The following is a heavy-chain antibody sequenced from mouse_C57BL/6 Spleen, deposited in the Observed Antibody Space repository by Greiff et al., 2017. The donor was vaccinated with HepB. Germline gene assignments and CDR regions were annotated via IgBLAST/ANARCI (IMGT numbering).Heavy chain of an antibody. J-gene: IGHJ4*01. D-gene: IGHD2-1*01. Sequence: QVHVKQSGAELVKPGASVKLSCKASGYTFTEYTIHWVKQRSGQGLEWIGWFYPGSGSIKYNEKFKDKATLTADKSSSTVYMELSRLTSEDSAVYFCARHEGAFYYGNYGYAMDYWGQGTSVTVSS. CDR3: ARHEGAFYYGNYGYAMDY. CDR1: GYTFTEYT. CDR2: FYPGSGSI. V-gene: IGHV1-62-2*01.